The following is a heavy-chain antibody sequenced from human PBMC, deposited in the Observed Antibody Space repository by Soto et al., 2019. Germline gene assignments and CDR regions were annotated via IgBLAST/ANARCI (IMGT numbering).Heavy chain of an antibody. CDR3: AREEGLITMVRGEIIRYNWFDP. CDR1: GFTFSSYA. Sequence: GGSLRLSCAASGFTFSSYAMHWVRQAPGKGLEWVAVISYDGSNKYYADSVRGRFTISRDNSKNTLYLQMNSLRAEDTAVYYCAREEGLITMVRGEIIRYNWFDPWGQGTLVTVS. V-gene: IGHV3-30-3*01. J-gene: IGHJ5*02. D-gene: IGHD3-10*01. CDR2: ISYDGSNK.